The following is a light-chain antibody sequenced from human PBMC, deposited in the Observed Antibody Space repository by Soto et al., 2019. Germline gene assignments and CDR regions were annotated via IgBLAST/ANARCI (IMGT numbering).Light chain of an antibody. CDR2: SNN. CDR1: SPNIGTNS. J-gene: IGLJ2*01. V-gene: IGLV1-44*01. CDR3: AAWDDSLNGPV. Sequence: QSVRTQPPSASGTPGQRVTISCSGSSPNIGTNSVNWYQQLPGTAPKLLIYSNNQRPSGVPDRFSGSKSGTSASLAISGLQSEDEAHYYCAAWDDSLNGPVFGGGTKVTVL.